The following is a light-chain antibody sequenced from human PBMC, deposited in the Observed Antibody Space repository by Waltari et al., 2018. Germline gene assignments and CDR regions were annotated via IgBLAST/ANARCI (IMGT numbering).Light chain of an antibody. Sequence: ETVLTQSPATLSLSPGERATLSCRSSQSISSHFAWYQQKRGQPPRLLSYDESKRATGIPARFSCSGSGTDFTLTISSLEPEDVAVYYCQQRSNLWTFGQGTKVEIK. CDR3: QQRSNLWT. J-gene: IGKJ1*01. V-gene: IGKV3-11*01. CDR2: DES. CDR1: QSISSH.